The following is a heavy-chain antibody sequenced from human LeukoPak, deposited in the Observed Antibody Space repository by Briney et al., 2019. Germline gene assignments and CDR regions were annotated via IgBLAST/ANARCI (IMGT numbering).Heavy chain of an antibody. CDR2: IWYDGSNK. CDR1: GFTFSSYG. V-gene: IGHV3-33*06. J-gene: IGHJ4*02. Sequence: GGSLRLSCAASGFTFSSYGMHWVRQAPGKGLEWVAVIWYDGSNKYYADSVKGRFTISRDNSKNTLYLQMNRLRAGDTAVYYCAKDVSVTPKGFAYWGQGTLVTVSS. D-gene: IGHD4-11*01. CDR3: AKDVSVTPKGFAY.